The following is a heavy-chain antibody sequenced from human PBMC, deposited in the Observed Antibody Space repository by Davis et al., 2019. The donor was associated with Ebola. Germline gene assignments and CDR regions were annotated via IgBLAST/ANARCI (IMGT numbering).Heavy chain of an antibody. J-gene: IGHJ4*02. V-gene: IGHV4-30-2*04. D-gene: IGHD3-10*01. Sequence: SRVTISVDTSKNQFSLKLSSVTAADTAVYYCARSVLWFGEFGGLYYFDYWGQGTLVTVSS. CDR3: ARSVLWFGEFGGLYYFDY.